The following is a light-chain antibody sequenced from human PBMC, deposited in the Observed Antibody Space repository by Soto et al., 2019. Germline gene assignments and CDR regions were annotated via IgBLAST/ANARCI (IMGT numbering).Light chain of an antibody. CDR2: WDS. V-gene: IGKV4-1*01. Sequence: DIVMTQSPDSLAVSLGERATINCKSSQSLFYSPNNKTYLAWYQHKAGQSPKLLIYWDSNRGSGVPDRFSGSGSGTDFTLSISSLQAEDVAVYYCQQYYRVPQLTFGAGTKVEIK. CDR3: QQYYRVPQLT. J-gene: IGKJ4*01. CDR1: QSLFYSPNNKTY.